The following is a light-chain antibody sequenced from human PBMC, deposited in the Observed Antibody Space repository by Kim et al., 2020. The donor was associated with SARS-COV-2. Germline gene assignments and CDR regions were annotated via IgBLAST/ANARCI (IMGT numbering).Light chain of an antibody. J-gene: IGKJ5*01. Sequence: DIQMTQSPSSLSASVGDRVTITCQASQDIRNFLNWFRQKPGKAPNLLIYDGSNLETGVPSRFSGSGSGTDFTLTINSLQPEDIATYYLQQYNSLPVTFGQGTRLEIK. V-gene: IGKV1-33*01. CDR1: QDIRNF. CDR3: QQYNSLPVT. CDR2: DGS.